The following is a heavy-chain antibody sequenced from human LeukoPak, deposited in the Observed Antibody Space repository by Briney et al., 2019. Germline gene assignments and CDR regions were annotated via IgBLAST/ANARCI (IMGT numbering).Heavy chain of an antibody. CDR1: RGTFNSYS. V-gene: IGHV1-69*05. J-gene: IGHJ6*03. Sequence: SVKLSCKASRGTFNSYSISWVRQALGQGLELMGDIIPIFGTTNYAQKFQGRVTFTTDESTNTAYMELSSLRSEDTAIYYCARGASRIEARPWNYYYYMDVWGKGTAVTVSS. CDR2: IIPIFGTT. D-gene: IGHD6-6*01. CDR3: ARGASRIEARPWNYYYYMDV.